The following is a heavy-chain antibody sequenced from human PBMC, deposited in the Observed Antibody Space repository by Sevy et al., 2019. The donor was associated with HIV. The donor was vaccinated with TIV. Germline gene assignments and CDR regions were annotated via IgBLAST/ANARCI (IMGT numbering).Heavy chain of an antibody. CDR1: GYPFTVYY. D-gene: IGHD6-19*01. CDR3: ARGTESSGWQYLRY. Sequence: ASLKVSCKASGYPFTVYYIHWLRETPRHGLQWVGFINTAGGGATYTPTFQGRVTLSRDTAINTAYLTLNDLTSDDTAVYFCARGTESSGWQYLRYWGQGTQVTVSS. J-gene: IGHJ4*02. V-gene: IGHV1-2*02. CDR2: INTAGGGA.